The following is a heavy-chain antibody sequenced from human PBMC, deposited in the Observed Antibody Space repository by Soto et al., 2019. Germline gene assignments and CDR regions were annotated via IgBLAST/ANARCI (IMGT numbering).Heavy chain of an antibody. CDR1: GFTFSSYG. CDR3: AKDRLDYGGNSHYYYYGMDV. J-gene: IGHJ6*02. CDR2: ISYDGSNK. Sequence: QVQLVESGGGVVQPGRSLRLSCAASGFTFSSYGMHWVRQAPGKGLEWVAVISYDGSNKYYADSVKGRFTISRDNSENTLSLQLNSLRAEDTAVYYCAKDRLDYGGNSHYYYYGMDVWGQGTTVTFSS. D-gene: IGHD4-17*01. V-gene: IGHV3-30*18.